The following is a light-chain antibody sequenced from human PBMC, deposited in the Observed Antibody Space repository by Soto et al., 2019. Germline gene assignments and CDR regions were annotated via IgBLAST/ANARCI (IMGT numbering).Light chain of an antibody. J-gene: IGKJ1*01. CDR2: GAS. CDR3: QQYGTSPPK. V-gene: IGKV3-20*01. CDR1: QSVSSNF. Sequence: EIVLTQSPGTLSLSPGERATLSCKASQSVSSNFLAWYKRKPGQAPRLLIYGASYRATDILYRFSVSGSGTDFTLTITRLEQEDFAVYYCQQYGTSPPKFGQGTKVDI.